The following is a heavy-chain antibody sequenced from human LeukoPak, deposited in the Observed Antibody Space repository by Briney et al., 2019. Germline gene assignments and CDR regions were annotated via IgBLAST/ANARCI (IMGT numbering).Heavy chain of an antibody. J-gene: IGHJ2*01. CDR1: GGSISSSSYY. D-gene: IGHD3-10*01. CDR3: ARHHKYSSGRFNSWYFDL. CDR2: IYYSGST. V-gene: IGHV4-39*01. Sequence: SETLSLTCTVSGGSISSSSYYWGWIRQPPGKGLVWIGSIYYSGSTYYNPSLKSRATISVDTSNNQFSLKLSSVPAADTAVYYCARHHKYSSGRFNSWYFDLWGRGTLVTVSS.